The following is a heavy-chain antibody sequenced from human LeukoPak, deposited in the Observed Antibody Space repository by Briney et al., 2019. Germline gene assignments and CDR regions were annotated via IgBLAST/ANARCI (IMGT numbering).Heavy chain of an antibody. Sequence: SETLSLTCTVSGGSISSSSYYWGWIRQPPGKGLEWIGSIYYSGSTYYNPSLKSRVTISVDTSKNQFSLKLSSVTAADTAVYYCASIPQYYDILTGYYRGVFDYWGQGTLVTVSS. J-gene: IGHJ4*02. CDR1: GGSISSSSYY. V-gene: IGHV4-39*01. D-gene: IGHD3-9*01. CDR3: ASIPQYYDILTGYYRGVFDY. CDR2: IYYSGST.